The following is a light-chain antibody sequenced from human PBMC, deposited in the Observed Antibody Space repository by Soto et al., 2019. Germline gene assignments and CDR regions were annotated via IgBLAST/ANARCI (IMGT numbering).Light chain of an antibody. Sequence: EIVMTQSPATLSESPGGRATLSCRASQSVSSYLAWYQQRPGQPPRLLIYRASTRATGIPARFSGSGSGTEFSLTISSLQSEDFAVYYCQQYNTWPPRYTFGQGTKLEI. CDR2: RAS. CDR3: QQYNTWPPRYT. V-gene: IGKV3-15*01. J-gene: IGKJ2*01. CDR1: QSVSSY.